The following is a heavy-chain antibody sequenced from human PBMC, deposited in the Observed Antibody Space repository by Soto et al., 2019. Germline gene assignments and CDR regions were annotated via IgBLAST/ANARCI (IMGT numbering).Heavy chain of an antibody. CDR2: IYHSGST. Sequence: SETLSLTCAVSGGSISSGGYSWSWIRQPPGKGLEWIGYIYHSGSTYYNPSLKSRVTISVDRSKNQFSLKLSSVTAADTAVYYCARFSGGWFDPWGQGTLVTVSS. CDR3: ARFSGGWFDP. D-gene: IGHD2-15*01. V-gene: IGHV4-30-2*01. J-gene: IGHJ5*02. CDR1: GGSISSGGYS.